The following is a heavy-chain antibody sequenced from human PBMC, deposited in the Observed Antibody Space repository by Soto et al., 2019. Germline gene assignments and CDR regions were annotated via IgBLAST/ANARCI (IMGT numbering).Heavy chain of an antibody. CDR3: ARDLAAGDH. CDR2: INPASGST. CDR1: GYTFTHYY. J-gene: IGHJ4*02. V-gene: IGHV1-46*01. Sequence: QVQLVQSGAEVKKPGASVKLSCRTSGYTFTHYYIHWVRQAPGKGLEWLAIINPASGSTNYAQDFQGRVHFTMDTSTTTVSTELSGLRAEDSAIFYCARDLAAGDHWGQGPLVTGSS. D-gene: IGHD6-13*01.